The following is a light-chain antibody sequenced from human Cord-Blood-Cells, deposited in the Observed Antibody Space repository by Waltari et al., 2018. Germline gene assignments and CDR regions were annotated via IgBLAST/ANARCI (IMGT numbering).Light chain of an antibody. CDR1: QSLLHSTGYNY. CDR3: MQALQSTWT. CDR2: LGS. J-gene: IGKJ1*01. V-gene: IGKV2-28*01. Sequence: DLVMAQSPLSLPVPPGEPASISCMSSQSLLHSTGYNYLDWYLQKPGQSPQLLIYLGSNRASGVPDRFSGSGSGTDFTLKISRVEAEDVGVYYCMQALQSTWTFGQGTKVEIK.